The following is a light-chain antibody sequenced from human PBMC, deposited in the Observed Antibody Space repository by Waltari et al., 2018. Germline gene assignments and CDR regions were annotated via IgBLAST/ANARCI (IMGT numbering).Light chain of an antibody. J-gene: IGLJ2*01. CDR2: DVT. Sequence: QSALTPPASVSGTPGQSITISCSGTGSDIGGNQYVSWYQQHPAEAPKVIIYDVTSRPSGVSDRFSGSKSGNTAFLTISGLQAEDEADYYCSSYATTRVIFGGGTKVTVL. CDR3: SSYATTRVI. V-gene: IGLV2-14*03. CDR1: GSDIGGNQY.